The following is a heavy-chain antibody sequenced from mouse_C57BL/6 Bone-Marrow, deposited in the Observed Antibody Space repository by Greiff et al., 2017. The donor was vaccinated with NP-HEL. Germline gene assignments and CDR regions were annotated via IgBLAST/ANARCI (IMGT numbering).Heavy chain of an antibody. J-gene: IGHJ4*01. CDR3: ASWGIITTVAYAMDY. CDR1: GYAFSSYW. Sequence: QVQLQQSGAELVKPGASVKISCKASGYAFSSYWMNWVKQRPGKGLEWIGQIYPGDGDTNYHGKFKGKATLTADKSSRTAYMQLSSLTSEDSAVYFCASWGIITTVAYAMDYWGQGTSVTVSS. CDR2: IYPGDGDT. D-gene: IGHD1-1*01. V-gene: IGHV1-80*01.